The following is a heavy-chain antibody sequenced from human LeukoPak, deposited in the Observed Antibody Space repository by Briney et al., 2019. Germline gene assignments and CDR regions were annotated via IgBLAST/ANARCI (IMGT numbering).Heavy chain of an antibody. CDR2: INWNGGST. J-gene: IGHJ4*02. Sequence: PGGSLRLSCAASGFTFDDYGMSWVRQAPGKGLEWVSGINWNGGSTVYADSVKGRFTISRDNAKNSLYLQMNSLTAEDTALYYCARSRDYYCSGSFDYWGQGTLVTVSS. CDR1: GFTFDDYG. D-gene: IGHD3-10*01. CDR3: ARSRDYYCSGSFDY. V-gene: IGHV3-20*04.